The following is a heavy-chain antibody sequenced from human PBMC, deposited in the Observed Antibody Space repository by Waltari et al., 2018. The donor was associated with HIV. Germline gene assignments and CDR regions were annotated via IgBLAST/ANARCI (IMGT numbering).Heavy chain of an antibody. D-gene: IGHD6-19*01. V-gene: IGHV3-30*01. J-gene: IGHJ4*02. CDR3: ARGAYSSGWTFDY. Sequence: QVQLVESGGGVVQPGRSLRLSCAASGFTFRSFPMHWFRQAPGKGLEWLARISYDGSHKYYADSVKGRFTISRDDSKNTLYLQMNSLRAEDTAVYYCARGAYSSGWTFDYWGQGTLVTVSS. CDR2: ISYDGSHK. CDR1: GFTFRSFP.